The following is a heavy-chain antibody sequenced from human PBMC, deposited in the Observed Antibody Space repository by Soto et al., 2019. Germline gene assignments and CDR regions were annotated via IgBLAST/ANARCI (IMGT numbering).Heavy chain of an antibody. CDR3: ARDPFWYYGMDV. D-gene: IGHD3-3*01. J-gene: IGHJ6*02. CDR2: ISGSGGST. V-gene: IGHV3-23*01. Sequence: EVQLLESGGGLVQPGGSLRLSCVASGFTFSSYAMSWVRQAPGKGLEWVSAISGSGGSTYYADSVKGRFTISRDNSKNTLYLQMNSLRAEDTAVYYCARDPFWYYGMDVWGQGTTVTVSS. CDR1: GFTFSSYA.